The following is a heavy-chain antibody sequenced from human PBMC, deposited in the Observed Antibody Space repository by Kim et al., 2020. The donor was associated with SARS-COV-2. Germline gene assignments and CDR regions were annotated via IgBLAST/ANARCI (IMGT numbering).Heavy chain of an antibody. CDR2: ISWNSGSI. D-gene: IGHD6-13*01. CDR1: GFTFDDYA. CDR3: AKDSKQVAAAGTRHFDY. J-gene: IGHJ4*02. V-gene: IGHV3-9*01. Sequence: GGSLRLSCAASGFTFDDYAMHWVRQAPGKGLEWVSGISWNSGSIGYADSVKGRFTISRDNAKNSLYLQMNSLRAEDTALYYCAKDSKQVAAAGTRHFDYWGQGTLVTVSS.